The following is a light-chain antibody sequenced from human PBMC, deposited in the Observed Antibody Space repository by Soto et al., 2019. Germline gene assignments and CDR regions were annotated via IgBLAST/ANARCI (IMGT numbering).Light chain of an antibody. V-gene: IGKV3-15*01. CDR3: QQYHNWPPQYT. CDR1: QSVASN. CDR2: GAS. J-gene: IGKJ2*01. Sequence: EIVMTQSPASLSVSPGDGATLSCRASQSVASNVAWYQQKPGQGPRLLIHGASPRTAGVPARFSGRGSGTDLTLTISSLQSADFAVYDCQQYHNWPPQYTFGQGTKLQIK.